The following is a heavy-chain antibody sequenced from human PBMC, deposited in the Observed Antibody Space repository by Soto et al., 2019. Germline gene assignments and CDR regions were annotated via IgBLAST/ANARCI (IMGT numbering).Heavy chain of an antibody. CDR1: GFTFSSYV. V-gene: IGHV3-33*01. CDR3: ARESMVRGGGHYYGMDV. D-gene: IGHD2-21*01. CDR2: IWYDGSKK. Sequence: QVQLVESGGGVVQPGRSLRLSCAASGFTFSSYVMHWVRQAPGKGLEWVAVIWYDGSKKYYADSVKGRFTISRDNSKNTLYLQLYSRRDEDTAVYYCARESMVRGGGHYYGMDVWGQGTTVTVSS. J-gene: IGHJ6*02.